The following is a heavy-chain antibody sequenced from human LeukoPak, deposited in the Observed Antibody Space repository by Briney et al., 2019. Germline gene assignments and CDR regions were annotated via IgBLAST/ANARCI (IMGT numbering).Heavy chain of an antibody. D-gene: IGHD3-3*02. CDR1: GYTFTNYW. Sequence: GESLKISCKGSGYTFTNYWIGWVRQMPGKGLEWKGIIYPGDSDTRYSPSFQGQVTISADKSISTAYLQWSSLKASDTAMYYCARTQSSRRQSIFDFWGQGTLVTVSS. CDR2: IYPGDSDT. J-gene: IGHJ4*02. V-gene: IGHV5-51*01. CDR3: ARTQSSRRQSIFDF.